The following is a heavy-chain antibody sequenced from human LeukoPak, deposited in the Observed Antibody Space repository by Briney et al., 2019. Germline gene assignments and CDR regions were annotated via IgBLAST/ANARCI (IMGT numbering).Heavy chain of an antibody. CDR2: ISGSGGST. D-gene: IGHD2-15*01. V-gene: IGHV3-23*01. Sequence: GGSLRLSCAASGFTFRSYGMSWVRQAPGKGLEWVSAISGSGGSTHYADSVKGRFTISRDNSKNTLYLQMNSLRAEDTAVYYCAKDEDIVVVVAATALDYWGQGTLVTVSS. CDR1: GFTFRSYG. J-gene: IGHJ4*02. CDR3: AKDEDIVVVVAATALDY.